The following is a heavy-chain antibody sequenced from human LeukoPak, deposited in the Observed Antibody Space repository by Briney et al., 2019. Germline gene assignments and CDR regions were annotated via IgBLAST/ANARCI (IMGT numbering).Heavy chain of an antibody. Sequence: SETLSLTCNVSGATINSILYYWGWIRQPPGKGLEWIGNIFHDGSTYFNPSLKSRVSLSVDTSKRYFSLKLTSVTAADTSVYYCARHVLSNRSFDTWGQGTLVSVSS. CDR3: ARHVLSNRSFDT. D-gene: IGHD4/OR15-4a*01. V-gene: IGHV4-39*01. CDR2: IFHDGST. CDR1: GATINSILYY. J-gene: IGHJ5*02.